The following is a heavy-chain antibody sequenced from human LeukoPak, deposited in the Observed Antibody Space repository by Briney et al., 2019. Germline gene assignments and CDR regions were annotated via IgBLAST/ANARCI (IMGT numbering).Heavy chain of an antibody. D-gene: IGHD3/OR15-3a*01. V-gene: IGHV3-7*04. CDR1: GFTFRSYW. Sequence: PGGSLRLSCAASGFTFRSYWMSWVRQAPGKGLEWVTNIKQDASEIYYVDSVNGRFTISRDNAKNSLYLQMNSLRVEDTAVYYCARVRTENYYGMDVWGQGITVTVSS. J-gene: IGHJ6*02. CDR3: ARVRTENYYGMDV. CDR2: IKQDASEI.